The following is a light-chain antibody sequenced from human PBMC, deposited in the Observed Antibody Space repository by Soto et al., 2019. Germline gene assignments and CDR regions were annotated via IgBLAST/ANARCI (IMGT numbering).Light chain of an antibody. Sequence: EIVLTKSPGTLSVSPGDRATLSCRASESVRSSYLAWYQQKPGQAPRLLIYGASSRATGIPDRFSGSGSGTDFTLTISRLEPEDFAVYYCQQYGSSPWTFGQGTKVDIK. CDR2: GAS. CDR3: QQYGSSPWT. V-gene: IGKV3-20*01. J-gene: IGKJ1*01. CDR1: ESVRSSY.